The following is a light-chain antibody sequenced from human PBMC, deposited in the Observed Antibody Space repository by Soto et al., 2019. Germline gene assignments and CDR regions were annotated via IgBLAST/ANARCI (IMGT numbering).Light chain of an antibody. V-gene: IGLV2-14*03. CDR2: DVD. CDR3: SSYSGSGTDVV. Sequence: QSALTQPASVSGSPRQSITISCTGTSSDVGAYNYVSWYQQHPGKAPKLMIYDVDNRPSGVSNRFSASKSGNTASLTISGLQAEDEADYYCSSYSGSGTDVVFGGGTKLTVL. CDR1: SSDVGAYNY. J-gene: IGLJ2*01.